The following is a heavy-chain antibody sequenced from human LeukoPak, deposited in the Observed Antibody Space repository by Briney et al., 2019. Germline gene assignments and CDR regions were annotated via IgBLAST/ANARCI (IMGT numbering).Heavy chain of an antibody. CDR2: IYTSGST. V-gene: IGHV4-4*07. Sequence: SETLSLTCTVSGGSISSYYWSWIRQPAGKGLEWIGRIYTSGSTNHNPSLKSRVTMSVDTSKNQFSPKLSSVTAADTAVYYCASTPRYVQFNWFDPWGQGTLVTVSS. CDR3: ASTPRYVQFNWFDP. D-gene: IGHD3-16*01. CDR1: GGSISSYY. J-gene: IGHJ5*02.